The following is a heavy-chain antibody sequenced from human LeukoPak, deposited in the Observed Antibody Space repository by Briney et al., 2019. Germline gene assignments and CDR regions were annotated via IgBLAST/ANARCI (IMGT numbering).Heavy chain of an antibody. CDR3: AHMGSSWWKNLYYFDY. CDR2: IYWDDDK. V-gene: IGHV2-5*02. J-gene: IGHJ4*02. Sequence: SGPTLVKPTQTLTLTCTFSGFSLSTSGVGVGWIRQPPGKALEWLALIYWDDDKRYSPSLKSRLTITKDTSKNQVVLTMTNMDPVDTATYYCAHMGSSWWKNLYYFDYWGQGTLVTVSS. CDR1: GFSLSTSGVG. D-gene: IGHD6-13*01.